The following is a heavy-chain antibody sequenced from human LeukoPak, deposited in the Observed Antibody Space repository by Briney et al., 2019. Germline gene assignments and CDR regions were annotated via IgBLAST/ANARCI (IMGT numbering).Heavy chain of an antibody. D-gene: IGHD6-25*01. V-gene: IGHV1-2*02. Sequence: ASVKVSCKASGYTFTDHYIHWVRQAPGQGLEWMGWINPNDGGTDYAQSFQGRVTMTADTSINTAYMELSRLSSDDTAFYYCAKDRDAADWGQGTLVTVSS. J-gene: IGHJ4*02. CDR1: GYTFTDHY. CDR3: AKDRDAAD. CDR2: INPNDGGT.